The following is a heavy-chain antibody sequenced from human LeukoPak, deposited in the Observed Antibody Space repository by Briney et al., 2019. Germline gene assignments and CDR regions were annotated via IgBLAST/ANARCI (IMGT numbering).Heavy chain of an antibody. D-gene: IGHD7-27*01. V-gene: IGHV1-8*01. CDR3: ARGPPNWGYDY. CDR1: GYTFTSYD. Sequence: ASVKVSCKASGYTFTSYDFNWVRQATGQRPEWMGWMSPNSGDTGYAQKFQDRVTMTRNTSISTAYMELSRLRSDDTAVYYCARGPPNWGYDYWGPGTLVTVSS. J-gene: IGHJ4*02. CDR2: MSPNSGDT.